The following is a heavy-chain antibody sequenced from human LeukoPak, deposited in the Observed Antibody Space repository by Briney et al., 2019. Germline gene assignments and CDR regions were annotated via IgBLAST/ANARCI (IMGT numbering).Heavy chain of an antibody. CDR2: IYYSGST. Sequence: KPSETLSLTCTVPGGSISSSSYYWGWIRQPPGKGLEWIGSIYYSGSTYYNPSLKSRVTISVDTSKNQFSLKLSSVTAADTAVYYCARGLAGWELLLFDYWGQGTLVTVSS. V-gene: IGHV4-39*01. D-gene: IGHD1-26*01. CDR1: GGSISSSSYY. CDR3: ARGLAGWELLLFDY. J-gene: IGHJ4*02.